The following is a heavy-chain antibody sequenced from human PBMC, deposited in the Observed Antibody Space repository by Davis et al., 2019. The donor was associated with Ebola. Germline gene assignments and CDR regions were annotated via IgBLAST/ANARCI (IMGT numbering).Heavy chain of an antibody. V-gene: IGHV3-23*01. J-gene: IGHJ6*04. D-gene: IGHD3-3*01. CDR2: ISGSGVST. Sequence: GESLKISCTDSVITFSSYAMTWVRQAPGKGLEWVSGISGSGVSTYYADSVKGRFTISRDNSKKTLYLQMNSLRAEDTAVYYCAKSGLSFGVVKYHYGMDVWGKGTTVTVSS. CDR3: AKSGLSFGVVKYHYGMDV. CDR1: VITFSSYA.